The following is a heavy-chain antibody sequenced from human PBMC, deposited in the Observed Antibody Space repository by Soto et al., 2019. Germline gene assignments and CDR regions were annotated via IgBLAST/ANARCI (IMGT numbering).Heavy chain of an antibody. J-gene: IGHJ4*02. CDR2: VHDSGST. V-gene: IGHV4-61*01. CDR3: ARAKVVAYYYDTSGYYTTFDF. CDR1: GVSVSRGSYS. D-gene: IGHD3-22*01. Sequence: SETLSLTCTVSGVSVSRGSYSWSWIRQSPGKGLEWIGYVHDSGSTAYSPSLESRVTISVDTAKNQVSLKLSSVTSADSAFYYCARAKVVAYYYDTSGYYTTFDFWGQGTQVTVSS.